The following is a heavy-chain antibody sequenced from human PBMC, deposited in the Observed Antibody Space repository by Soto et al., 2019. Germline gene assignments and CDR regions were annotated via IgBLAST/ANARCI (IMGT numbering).Heavy chain of an antibody. CDR2: IYHSGST. J-gene: IGHJ4*02. Sequence: QVPLQESGPRLVRPSGTLSLTCTVSSGSITSANWWGWVRQPPGRGLEWIGEIYHSGSTNYNLSLKSRVTLSVDKSKNQFSLSLSSVTAADTAMYYCARRGGGVVLAATTPFDYWGQGTLVTVSS. D-gene: IGHD2-15*01. CDR1: SGSITSANW. V-gene: IGHV4-4*02. CDR3: ARRGGGVVLAATTPFDY.